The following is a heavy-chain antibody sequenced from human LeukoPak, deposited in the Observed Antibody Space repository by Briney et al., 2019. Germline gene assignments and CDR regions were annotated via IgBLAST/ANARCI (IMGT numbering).Heavy chain of an antibody. CDR3: AKTSYYDFWSGYNGGYFDY. Sequence: GGSLRLSCAASGFTFSTYAMTWVRQAPGKGLEWVSTISGRGESTYYADSVKGRFTISRDNSKNTLYLQMNSLRAEDTAVYYCAKTSYYDFWSGYNGGYFDYWGQGILVTVSS. D-gene: IGHD3-3*01. V-gene: IGHV3-23*01. J-gene: IGHJ4*02. CDR2: ISGRGEST. CDR1: GFTFSTYA.